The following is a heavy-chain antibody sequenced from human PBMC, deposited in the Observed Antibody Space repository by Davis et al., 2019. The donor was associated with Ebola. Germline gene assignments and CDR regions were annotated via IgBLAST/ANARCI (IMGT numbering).Heavy chain of an antibody. CDR1: GFTFSSYE. CDR2: ISSSGNTI. CDR3: ARENYVSGSFSFDY. J-gene: IGHJ4*02. D-gene: IGHD3-10*01. Sequence: PGGSLRLSCAASGFTFSSYEMNWVRQAPGKGLEWVSFISSSGNTIYYADSVKGRFTLSRDNAKNSLYLQMNSLRAEDTAVYYCARENYVSGSFSFDYWGQGTLVTVSS. V-gene: IGHV3-48*03.